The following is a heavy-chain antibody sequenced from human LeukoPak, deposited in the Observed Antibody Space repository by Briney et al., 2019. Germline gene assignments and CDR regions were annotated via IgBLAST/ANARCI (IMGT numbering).Heavy chain of an antibody. D-gene: IGHD5-18*01. J-gene: IGHJ4*02. Sequence: GGSLRLSCAASGFTFGSYGMHWVRQAPGKGLEWVAVISCDRSNKYYADSVKGRFTISRDNSKNTLYLQMNSLRAEDTAVYYCAKDRGTAMVAFDYWGQGTLVTVYS. CDR1: GFTFGSYG. CDR2: ISCDRSNK. CDR3: AKDRGTAMVAFDY. V-gene: IGHV3-30*18.